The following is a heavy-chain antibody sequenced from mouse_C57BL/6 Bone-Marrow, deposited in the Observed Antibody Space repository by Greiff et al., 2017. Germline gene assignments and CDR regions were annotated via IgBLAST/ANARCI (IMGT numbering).Heavy chain of an antibody. D-gene: IGHD2-4*01. CDR1: GFPFSDYG. Sequence: EVHLVESGGGLVKPGGSLKLSCAASGFPFSDYGMHWVRQAPEKGLEWVAYISSGSSTIYYADTVKGRFTISRDNAKNTLFLQMTSLRSEDTAMYYCARRINLWGQGTLVTVSA. CDR2: ISSGSSTI. J-gene: IGHJ3*01. V-gene: IGHV5-17*01. CDR3: ARRINL.